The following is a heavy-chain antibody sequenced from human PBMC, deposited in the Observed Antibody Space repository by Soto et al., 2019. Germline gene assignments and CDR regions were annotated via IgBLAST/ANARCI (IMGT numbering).Heavy chain of an antibody. D-gene: IGHD5-18*01. V-gene: IGHV4-39*01. J-gene: IGHJ4*02. Sequence: SETLSLTCTVSGGSISSSSYYWGWIRQPPGKGLEWIGSIYYSGSTYYNPSLKSRVTISVDTSKNQFSLKLSSVTAADTAVYYCARQDSRGYSYGGLGYWGQGTLVTVSS. CDR2: IYYSGST. CDR3: ARQDSRGYSYGGLGY. CDR1: GGSISSSSYY.